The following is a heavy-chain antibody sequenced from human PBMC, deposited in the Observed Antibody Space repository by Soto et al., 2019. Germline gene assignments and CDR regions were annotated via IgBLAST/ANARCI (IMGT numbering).Heavy chain of an antibody. CDR2: ISAYNGDT. J-gene: IGHJ4*02. CDR1: GYTFNNYG. CDR3: ASYRQQLVPTDGSEF. V-gene: IGHV1-18*01. Sequence: VASVKVSCKASGYTFNNYGFTWVRQAPGQGLEWMGWISAYNGDTNSAQKLQGRVTLTTDTSTSTAYMELRNLRSDDTAVYYCASYRQQLVPTDGSEFWGQGTLVTVSS. D-gene: IGHD6-13*01.